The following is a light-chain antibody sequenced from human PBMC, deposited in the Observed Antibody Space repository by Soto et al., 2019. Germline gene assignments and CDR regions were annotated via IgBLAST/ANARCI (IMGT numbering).Light chain of an antibody. CDR3: QQYGSSTLWT. CDR2: GAS. J-gene: IGKJ1*01. V-gene: IGKV3-20*01. Sequence: ETVLTQSPGTLSLSPGERATLSCRAIQSVSSSYLAWYQQKPGQAPRLLIYGASSRATGIPDRFSGSGSGTDFTLTISSLEPEDFAVYYCQQYGSSTLWTFGQGTKVEIK. CDR1: QSVSSSY.